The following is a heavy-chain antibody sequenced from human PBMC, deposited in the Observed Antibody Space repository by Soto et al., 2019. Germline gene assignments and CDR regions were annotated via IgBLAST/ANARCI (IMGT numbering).Heavy chain of an antibody. CDR2: IKQDGSEK. CDR1: GFTFSSYW. D-gene: IGHD5-12*01. V-gene: IGHV3-7*01. J-gene: IGHJ5*02. CDR3: ARDIRMATNWFDP. Sequence: GGSLRLSCAASGFTFSSYWMSWVRQAPGKGLEWVANIKQDGSEKYYVDSVKGRFTISRDNAKNSLYLQMNSLRAEDTAVYYCARDIRMATNWFDPWGQGTLVTVSS.